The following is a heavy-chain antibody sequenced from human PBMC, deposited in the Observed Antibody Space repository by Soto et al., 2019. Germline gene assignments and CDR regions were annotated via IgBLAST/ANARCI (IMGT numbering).Heavy chain of an antibody. D-gene: IGHD2-15*01. CDR3: ARVRYCSGGTCYIPFDY. J-gene: IGHJ4*02. V-gene: IGHV6-1*01. CDR2: TYYRSKWYN. Sequence: PSQTLSLTCAISGDSVSSNSAAWNWIRQPPSRGLEWLGRTYYRSKWYNDYAVSVKSRITINPDTSKNHFSLQLNSVTPEDTAVYYCARVRYCSGGTCYIPFDYWGQGTLVTVSS. CDR1: GDSVSSNSAA.